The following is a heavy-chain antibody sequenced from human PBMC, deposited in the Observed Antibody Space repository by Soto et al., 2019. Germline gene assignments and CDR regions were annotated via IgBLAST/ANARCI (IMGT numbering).Heavy chain of an antibody. CDR3: VRDSGAKLSSS. J-gene: IGHJ4*02. CDR1: GGTFSSYR. Sequence: SVNVACKASGGTFSSYRINWVRQAPGQGLEWVGGIVPLYRTADYAHKFQGRVTITGNESARTSYMELRSLKSQDTAVYYCVRDSGAKLSSSWGQGTLVTVSS. D-gene: IGHD6-13*01. V-gene: IGHV1-69*13. CDR2: IVPLYRTA.